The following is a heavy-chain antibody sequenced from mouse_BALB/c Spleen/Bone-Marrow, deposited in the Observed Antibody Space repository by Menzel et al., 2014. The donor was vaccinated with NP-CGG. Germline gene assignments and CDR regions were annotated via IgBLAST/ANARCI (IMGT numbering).Heavy chain of an antibody. CDR1: GFNIKDTY. D-gene: IGHD2-1*01. V-gene: IGHV14-3*02. Sequence: VQLQQSGAELVKPGASVKLSCTASGFNIKDTYMHWVKQRPEQGLEWIGRIDPANGNTKYDPKFQGKATITADTSSNTAYLQLSSLTSEDTAVYYCDRYGNYCYAMDYWGQGTSVTVSS. J-gene: IGHJ4*01. CDR2: IDPANGNT. CDR3: DRYGNYCYAMDY.